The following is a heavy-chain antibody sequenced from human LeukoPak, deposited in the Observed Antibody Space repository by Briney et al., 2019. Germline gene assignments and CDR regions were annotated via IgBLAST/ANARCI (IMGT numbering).Heavy chain of an antibody. CDR3: ARDRGRIAVAFFDY. D-gene: IGHD6-19*01. V-gene: IGHV1-18*01. J-gene: IGHJ4*02. CDR2: ISPYNGKT. Sequence: ASVKVSCKASGYTFTSYGISWVRQAPGQGLEWMGWISPYNGKTKLPQRSQGRVTMTTDTSTTTAYMELRSLRSDDTAVYYCARDRGRIAVAFFDYWGQGTLVTVSS. CDR1: GYTFTSYG.